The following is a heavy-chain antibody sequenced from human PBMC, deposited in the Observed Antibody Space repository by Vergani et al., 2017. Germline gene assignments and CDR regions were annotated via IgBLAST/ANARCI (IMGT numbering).Heavy chain of an antibody. J-gene: IGHJ4*02. CDR2: IYHSGST. Sequence: QLQLQESGSGLVKPSQTLSLTCAVSGGSISSGGYSWSWIRQPPGKGLEWIGYIYHSGSTYYNPSLKSRVTISVDRSKNQFSLKLSSVTAADTAVYYCAREVGAAIQLYYFDYWGQGTLVTVSS. CDR1: GGSISSGGYS. CDR3: AREVGAAIQLYYFDY. V-gene: IGHV4-30-2*01. D-gene: IGHD2-21*02.